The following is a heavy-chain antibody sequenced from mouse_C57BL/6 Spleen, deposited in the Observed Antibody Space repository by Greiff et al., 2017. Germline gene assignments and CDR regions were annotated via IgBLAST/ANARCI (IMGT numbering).Heavy chain of an antibody. V-gene: IGHV1-76*01. CDR2: IYPGSGNT. CDR3: AREGALTGTGFAY. CDR1: GYTFTDYY. J-gene: IGHJ3*01. D-gene: IGHD4-1*01. Sequence: LVESGAELVRPGASVKLSCKASGYTFTDYYINWVKQRPGQGLEWIARIYPGSGNTYYNEKFKGKATLTAEKSSSTAYMQLSSLTSEDSAVYFCAREGALTGTGFAYWGQGTLVTVSA.